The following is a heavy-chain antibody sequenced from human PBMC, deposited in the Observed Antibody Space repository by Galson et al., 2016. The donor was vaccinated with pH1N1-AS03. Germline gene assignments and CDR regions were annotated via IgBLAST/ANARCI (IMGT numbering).Heavy chain of an antibody. J-gene: IGHJ3*01. CDR2: IHSSGST. Sequence: SETLSLTCSVSGGSISTYYWSWIRQPPGKGLAWIGFIHSSGSTSYSPSLKSRVTISVDASKNQLSLKLSSVTAADTAIYYCAKEWRAFDLWGQGTMVTVSS. D-gene: IGHD3-3*01. V-gene: IGHV4-59*01. CDR3: AKEWRAFDL. CDR1: GGSISTYY.